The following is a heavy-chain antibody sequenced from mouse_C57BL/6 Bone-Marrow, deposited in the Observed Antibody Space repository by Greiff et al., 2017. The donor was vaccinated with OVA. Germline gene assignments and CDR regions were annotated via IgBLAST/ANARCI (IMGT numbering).Heavy chain of an antibody. V-gene: IGHV1-50*01. Sequence: QVQLKQPGAELVKPGASVKLSCKASGYTFTSYWMQWVKQRPGQGLEWIGEIDPSDSYTNYNQKFKGKATLTVDTSSSTAYMQLSSLTSEDSAVYYFAREDYYGSILHYAMDYWGQGTSVTVSS. CDR2: IDPSDSYT. CDR3: AREDYYGSILHYAMDY. J-gene: IGHJ4*01. CDR1: GYTFTSYW. D-gene: IGHD1-1*01.